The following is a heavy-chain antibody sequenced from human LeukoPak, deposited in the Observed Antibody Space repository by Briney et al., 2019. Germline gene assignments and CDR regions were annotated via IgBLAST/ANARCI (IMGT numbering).Heavy chain of an antibody. V-gene: IGHV3-9*01. CDR1: GFTFDDYA. CDR2: ISWNSGSI. CDR3: AKELYDSSGYYVKAGAFDI. J-gene: IGHJ3*02. D-gene: IGHD3-22*01. Sequence: PGGSLRLSCAASGFTFDDYAMHWVRQAPGKGLEWVSGISWNSGSIDYADSVKGRFTISRDNAKHSLYLQMNSLRAEDTALYYCAKELYDSSGYYVKAGAFDIWGQGTMVTVSS.